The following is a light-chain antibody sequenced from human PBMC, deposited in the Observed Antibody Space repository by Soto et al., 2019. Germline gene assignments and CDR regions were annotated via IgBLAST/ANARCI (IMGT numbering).Light chain of an antibody. J-gene: IGLJ1*01. CDR3: CSYAGSYTGV. Sequence: QSALTQPRSVSGSPGQSVTISCTGTSSDVGGYNYVSWYQQHPGKAPKLMIYDVSKRPSEVPDRFSGSKSGNTASLTISGLQAEDEAYYYCCSYAGSYTGVFGTGTKLTVL. V-gene: IGLV2-11*01. CDR1: SSDVGGYNY. CDR2: DVS.